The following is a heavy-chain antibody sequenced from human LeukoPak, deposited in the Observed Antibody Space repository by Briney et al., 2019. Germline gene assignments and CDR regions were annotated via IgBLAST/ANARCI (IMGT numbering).Heavy chain of an antibody. J-gene: IGHJ6*03. D-gene: IGHD2-2*02. V-gene: IGHV1-18*01. CDR2: ISAYNGNT. CDR1: GYTFTSYV. CDR3: ARLGYCSSTSCYTANHYYYYYYMDV. Sequence: ASVKVSCKASGYTFTSYVISWVRQAPGQGLDWMGWISAYNGNTNYAQKLQGRVTMTTDTSTSTAYMELRSLRSDDTAVYYCARLGYCSSTSCYTANHYYYYYYMDVWGKGTTVTVS.